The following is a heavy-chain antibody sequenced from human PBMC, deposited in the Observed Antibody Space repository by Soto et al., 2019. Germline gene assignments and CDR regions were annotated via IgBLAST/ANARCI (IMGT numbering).Heavy chain of an antibody. CDR1: GGSFSGYY. CDR3: ARGVTIVRGVILREYNWFDP. J-gene: IGHJ5*02. D-gene: IGHD3-10*01. Sequence: SETLSLTCAVYGGSFSGYYWSWIRQPPGKGLEWIGEINHSGSTNYNPSLKSRVTISVDTSKNQFSLKLSSVTAADTAVYYCARGVTIVRGVILREYNWFDPWGQGTLVTVSS. V-gene: IGHV4-34*01. CDR2: INHSGST.